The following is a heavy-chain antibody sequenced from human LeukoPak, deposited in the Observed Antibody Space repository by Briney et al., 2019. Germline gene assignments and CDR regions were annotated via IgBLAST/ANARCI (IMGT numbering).Heavy chain of an antibody. J-gene: IGHJ3*02. Sequence: GGSLRLTCSASGFTFSSYAMHWVRQAPGKGLEYVSAISSNGGSTYYADSVKGRFTISRDNSKNTLYLQMSSLRAEDTAVYYCVKDPTKPLLWFGDESGAFDIWGQATMVTVSS. D-gene: IGHD3-10*01. CDR1: GFTFSSYA. CDR3: VKDPTKPLLWFGDESGAFDI. CDR2: ISSNGGST. V-gene: IGHV3-64D*09.